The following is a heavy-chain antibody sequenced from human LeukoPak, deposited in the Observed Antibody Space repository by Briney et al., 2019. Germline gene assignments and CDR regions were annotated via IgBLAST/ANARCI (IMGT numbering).Heavy chain of an antibody. CDR1: GGSFSGYY. Sequence: SETLSLTCAVYGGSFSGYYWSWIRQPPGKGLEWIGEINHSGSTNYNPSLKSRVTISEDTSKNQFSLTLSSVTAADTAVYYCARGKYIYGYWYFDLWGHGTLVTVSS. CDR2: INHSGST. J-gene: IGHJ2*01. D-gene: IGHD5-18*01. V-gene: IGHV4-34*01. CDR3: ARGKYIYGYWYFDL.